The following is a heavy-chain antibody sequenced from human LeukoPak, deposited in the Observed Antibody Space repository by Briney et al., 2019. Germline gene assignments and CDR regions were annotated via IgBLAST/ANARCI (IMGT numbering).Heavy chain of an antibody. CDR2: ISGSGGST. D-gene: IGHD2-2*01. V-gene: IGHV3-23*01. Sequence: GGSLRLSCAASGFTFSSYAMSWVRQAPGKGLEWVSAISGSGGSTYYADSVKGRFTISRDNAKASVYLHMNSLRVEDTAIYYCARVRFPADCWGQGTLVTVSS. CDR1: GFTFSSYA. CDR3: ARVRFPADC. J-gene: IGHJ4*02.